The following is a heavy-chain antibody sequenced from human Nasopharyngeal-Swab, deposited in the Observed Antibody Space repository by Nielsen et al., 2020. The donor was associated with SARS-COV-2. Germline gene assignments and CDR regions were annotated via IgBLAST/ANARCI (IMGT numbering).Heavy chain of an antibody. CDR1: GFTFSSYW. CDR2: IKQDGSEK. Sequence: GGSLRLSCAASGFTFSSYWMSWVRQAPGKGLEWVANIKQDGSEKYYVDSVKGRFTISRDNAKNSLYLQMNSLRAEDTAVYCCARDRRIAAAGTDAFDIWGQGTMVTVSS. D-gene: IGHD6-13*01. J-gene: IGHJ3*02. CDR3: ARDRRIAAAGTDAFDI. V-gene: IGHV3-7*01.